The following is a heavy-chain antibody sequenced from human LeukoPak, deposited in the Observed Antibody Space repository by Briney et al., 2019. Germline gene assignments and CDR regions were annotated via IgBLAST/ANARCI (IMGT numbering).Heavy chain of an antibody. D-gene: IGHD3-16*01. CDR1: GGTFSSYA. V-gene: IGHV1-69*04. J-gene: IGHJ4*02. Sequence: ASVEVSCKASGGTFSSYAISWVRQAPGQGLEWMGRIIPILGITNYAQKFQGRVTITADKSTSTAYMELSSLRSDDTAVYYCARDPSGGYVPYFDYWGQGTLVTVSS. CDR3: ARDPSGGYVPYFDY. CDR2: IIPILGIT.